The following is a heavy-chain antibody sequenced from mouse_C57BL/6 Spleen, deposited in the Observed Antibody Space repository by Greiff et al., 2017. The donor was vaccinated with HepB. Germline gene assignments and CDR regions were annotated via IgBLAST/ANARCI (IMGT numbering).Heavy chain of an antibody. CDR1: GYTFTSYW. J-gene: IGHJ4*01. V-gene: IGHV1-64*01. D-gene: IGHD3-2*02. CDR2: IHPNSGST. CDR3: ARMELRLRDYAMDY. Sequence: QVQLQQPGAELVKPGASVKLSCKASGYTFTSYWMHWVKQRPGQGLEWIGMIHPNSGSTKYNEKFKSKATLTVDKSSSTAYMQLSRLTSEDSAVYYCARMELRLRDYAMDYWGQGTSVTVSS.